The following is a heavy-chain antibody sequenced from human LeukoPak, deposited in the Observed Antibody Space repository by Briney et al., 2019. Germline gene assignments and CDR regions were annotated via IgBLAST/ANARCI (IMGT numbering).Heavy chain of an antibody. CDR1: GVSITNYY. CDR2: MYYSGNT. Sequence: SETLSLTCSVSGVSITNYYWSWIRQPPGKGLEWVGYMYYSGNTKYNPSLKSRVTISVDTSKNQFSLNLSSVTAADTAVYYCAGHGGRQLIYYFDYWGQGTLVTVSS. D-gene: IGHD2-2*01. V-gene: IGHV4-59*08. CDR3: AGHGGRQLIYYFDY. J-gene: IGHJ4*02.